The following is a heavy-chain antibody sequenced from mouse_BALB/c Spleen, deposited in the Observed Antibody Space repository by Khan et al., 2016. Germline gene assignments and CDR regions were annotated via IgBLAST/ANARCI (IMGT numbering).Heavy chain of an antibody. V-gene: IGHV3-2*02. Sequence: EVQLVESGPGLVKPSQSLSLTCTVTGYSITSDYAWNWIRRFPGNKLEWMGYISYSGSTSYNPSLKSRISITRDTSKNQFFLQLNSVTTEDTATSYCARSYGYRGFAYWGQGTLVTVSA. J-gene: IGHJ3*01. D-gene: IGHD2-2*01. CDR2: ISYSGST. CDR3: ARSYGYRGFAY. CDR1: GYSITSDYA.